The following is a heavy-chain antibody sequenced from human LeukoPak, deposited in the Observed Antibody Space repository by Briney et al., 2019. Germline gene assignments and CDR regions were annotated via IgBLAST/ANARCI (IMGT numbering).Heavy chain of an antibody. V-gene: IGHV4-59*01. CDR1: GGSISSYY. D-gene: IGHD6-19*01. Sequence: SSETLSLTCTVSGGSISSYYWSWIRQPPGKGLEWIGYIYYSGNTNYNPSLKSRVTISVDTSKNQFSLKLSSVTAADTAVYYCARARAVAGHYYYYGMDVWGQGTTVTVSS. CDR2: IYYSGNT. J-gene: IGHJ6*02. CDR3: ARARAVAGHYYYYGMDV.